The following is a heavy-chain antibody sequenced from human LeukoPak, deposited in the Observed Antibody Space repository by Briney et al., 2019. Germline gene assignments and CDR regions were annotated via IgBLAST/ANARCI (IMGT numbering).Heavy chain of an antibody. V-gene: IGHV3-74*01. D-gene: IGHD3-22*01. CDR2: INSDGSTT. J-gene: IGHJ4*02. Sequence: GGSLRLSCAASGFTFSSYWMHCVRQASGKGLVWVSRINSDGSTTSYADSVKGRFTISRDNAKNTLYLQMNSLRAEDTAVYYCARAPFYYDSSGYLFYWGQGTLVTVSS. CDR3: ARAPFYYDSSGYLFY. CDR1: GFTFSSYW.